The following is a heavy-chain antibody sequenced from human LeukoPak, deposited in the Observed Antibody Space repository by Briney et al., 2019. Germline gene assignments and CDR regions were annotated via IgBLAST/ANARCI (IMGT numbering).Heavy chain of an antibody. Sequence: PGGSLRLSCAASGFTFSSYAMSWVRQAPGKGLEWVSAISGSGGSTYYADSVKGRFTISRDNSKNTLYLQMNSLRAEDTAVYYCAKDVNGDYTDYYYYYGMDVWGQGTTVTVSS. CDR1: GFTFSSYA. CDR2: ISGSGGST. V-gene: IGHV3-23*01. D-gene: IGHD4-17*01. CDR3: AKDVNGDYTDYYYYYGMDV. J-gene: IGHJ6*02.